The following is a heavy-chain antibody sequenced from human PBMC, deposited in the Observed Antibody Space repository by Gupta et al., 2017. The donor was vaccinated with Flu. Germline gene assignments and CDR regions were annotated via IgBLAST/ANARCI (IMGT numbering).Heavy chain of an antibody. CDR1: GFIFSNAW. V-gene: IGHV3-15*01. CDR3: TTDAPY. Sequence: EVQLVESGGGLVKPGGSLRLSCAASGFIFSNAWMSWVRQAPGKGLEWVGRIKSESDGGTRDYAAPVKGRFTISRDDSKNTLYLQMNSLKTEDTAMYYCTTDAPYWGQGTLVTVSS. CDR2: IKSESDGGTR. J-gene: IGHJ4*02.